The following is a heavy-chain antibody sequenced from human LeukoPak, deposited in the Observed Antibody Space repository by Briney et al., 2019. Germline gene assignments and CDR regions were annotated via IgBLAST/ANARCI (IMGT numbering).Heavy chain of an antibody. J-gene: IGHJ4*02. D-gene: IGHD6-6*01. CDR3: ARDKGTSYLSSFDY. CDR1: GGSISSGSYY. V-gene: IGHV4-61*02. CDR2: IYTSGST. Sequence: SETLSLTCTVSGGSISSGSYYWSWIRQPAGKGLEWIGRIYTSGSTNYNPSLKSRVTISVDTSKNQFSLKLSSVTAADTAVYYCARDKGTSYLSSFDYWGQGTLVTVSS.